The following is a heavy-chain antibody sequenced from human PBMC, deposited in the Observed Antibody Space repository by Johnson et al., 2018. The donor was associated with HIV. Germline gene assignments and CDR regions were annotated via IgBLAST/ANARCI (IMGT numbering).Heavy chain of an antibody. CDR1: GFNFNTYS. J-gene: IGHJ3*02. V-gene: IGHV3-13*01. CDR2: IETAGET. Sequence: MMLVESGGGVVQPGRSLRLSCAASGFNFNTYSMHWVRQGTGKGLEWVSPIETAGETYYPDSVKGRFTISRDNSKNTLYLQMNSLRAEDTAVYYCARAGSSSSGPRAFDIWGQGTMVTVSS. D-gene: IGHD6-6*01. CDR3: ARAGSSSSGPRAFDI.